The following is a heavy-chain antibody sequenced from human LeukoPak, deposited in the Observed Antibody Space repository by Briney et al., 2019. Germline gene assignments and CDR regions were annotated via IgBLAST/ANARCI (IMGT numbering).Heavy chain of an antibody. D-gene: IGHD3-9*01. V-gene: IGHV3-30*03. CDR3: ARVFENA. CDR1: GFTFSNYG. CDR2: ISYDGSNK. J-gene: IGHJ5*02. Sequence: GRSLRLSCAASGFTFSNYGMHWVRQAPGKGLEWVAVISYDGSNKYSADSVKGRFTISRDNAQNSLYLQMNSLRADDTAVYYCARVFENAWGQGTLVTVSS.